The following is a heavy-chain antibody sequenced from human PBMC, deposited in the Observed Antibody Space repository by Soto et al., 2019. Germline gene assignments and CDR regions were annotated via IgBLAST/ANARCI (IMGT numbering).Heavy chain of an antibody. Sequence: QVQLQESGPGLVEPSETLSLTCTVSGASVSSGTYFWNWIRQPPGKGLEWIAYIYSTGSTNYNPSRRSRVTISVDTSKNQFSLRLSSVTAADTAVYYWARGPRTGVGGGDYWGQGTLVTVSS. D-gene: IGHD7-27*01. V-gene: IGHV4-61*01. CDR2: IYSTGST. J-gene: IGHJ4*02. CDR1: GASVSSGTYF. CDR3: ARGPRTGVGGGDY.